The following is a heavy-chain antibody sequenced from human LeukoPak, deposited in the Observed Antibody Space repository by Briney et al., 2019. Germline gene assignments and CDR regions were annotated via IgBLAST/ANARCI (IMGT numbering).Heavy chain of an antibody. CDR3: ARGGGETTVTTRTWFDP. CDR2: IYNGGAP. CDR1: GGSISSYY. J-gene: IGHJ5*02. V-gene: IGHV4-59*01. D-gene: IGHD4-17*01. Sequence: SETLSLTCTVSGGSISSYYWGWIRQPPGKGLEYIGYIYNGGAPNYNPSLKSRVTISGDTSKNQFSLRLTSVTAADTAVYYCARGGGETTVTTRTWFDPWGQGTLVTVSS.